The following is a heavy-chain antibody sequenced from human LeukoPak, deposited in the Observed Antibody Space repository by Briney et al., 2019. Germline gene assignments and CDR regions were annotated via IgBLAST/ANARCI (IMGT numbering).Heavy chain of an antibody. J-gene: IGHJ4*02. CDR2: IGIDSGNT. CDR3: ARDYKYAFDN. V-gene: IGHV3-48*01. D-gene: IGHD5-24*01. CDR1: GFTFSDYS. Sequence: PGGSLRLSCAASGFTFSDYSMNWVRQAPGKGLEWISYIGIDSGNTNYADSVKGRFTISGDKAKNSLYIQMNSLRVEATAVYYCARDYKYAFDNWGQGTLVTVSS.